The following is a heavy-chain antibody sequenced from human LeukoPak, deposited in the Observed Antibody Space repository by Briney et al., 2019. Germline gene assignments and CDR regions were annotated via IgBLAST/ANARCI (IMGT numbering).Heavy chain of an antibody. CDR1: GFPFSSYA. V-gene: IGHV3-23*01. J-gene: IGHJ4*02. Sequence: GGSLRLSCAASGFPFSSYAMSWVRQAPGKGLEWVSVISGSGANTYYADSVKDRFTISRDSSKNTLSLQMSSLRAEDTAVYYCVKGDGYSSSRPDYWGQGTLVTVSS. D-gene: IGHD6-13*01. CDR3: VKGDGYSSSRPDY. CDR2: ISGSGANT.